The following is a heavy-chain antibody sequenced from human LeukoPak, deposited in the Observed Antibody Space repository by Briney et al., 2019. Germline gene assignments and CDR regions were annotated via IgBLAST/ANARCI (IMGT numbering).Heavy chain of an antibody. J-gene: IGHJ5*02. V-gene: IGHV1-8*01. D-gene: IGHD6-13*01. Sequence: GASVKVSCKSSGYTFTIYDINWVRQAPGQGLEWMGWMNHNRGNTVYAQKFQGRVTITRYTSISTAYMELSSLRSEDTAVYYCARARGRIAAAGTNWFDPWGQGTLVTVSS. CDR1: GYTFTIYD. CDR3: ARARGRIAAAGTNWFDP. CDR2: MNHNRGNT.